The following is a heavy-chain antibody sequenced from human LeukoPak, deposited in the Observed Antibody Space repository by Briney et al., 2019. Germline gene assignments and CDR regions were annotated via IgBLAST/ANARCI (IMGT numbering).Heavy chain of an antibody. CDR3: ELDFGGYSDA. J-gene: IGHJ5*02. Sequence: PGGALRLSCEVSGIIFRRFWMHWVRQAPGKGPVWVSRINEDGSRIDYADSVKGRFTISRDNARDPLYLPMNSLRVEDTAMYYCELDFGGYSDAWGQGTLVTVSS. CDR2: INEDGSRI. D-gene: IGHD3-10*01. V-gene: IGHV3-74*01. CDR1: GIIFRRFW.